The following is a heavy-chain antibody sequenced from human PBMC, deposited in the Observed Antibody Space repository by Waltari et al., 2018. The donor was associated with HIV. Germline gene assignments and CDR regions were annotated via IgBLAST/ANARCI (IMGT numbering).Heavy chain of an antibody. V-gene: IGHV3-7*01. Sequence: EVQLVESGGGLVQPGGSLRLSCAASGFTFSSYWMTWGRQSPGVWREWGATIKQDGSETYYVDSVNGRFAIFRDNGDNSLSLQMNSLRAEDTALYYCARDLGYISGTYLYWGQGSLVTVSS. CDR3: ARDLGYISGTYLY. CDR2: IKQDGSET. D-gene: IGHD3-16*02. CDR1: GFTFSSYW. J-gene: IGHJ4*02.